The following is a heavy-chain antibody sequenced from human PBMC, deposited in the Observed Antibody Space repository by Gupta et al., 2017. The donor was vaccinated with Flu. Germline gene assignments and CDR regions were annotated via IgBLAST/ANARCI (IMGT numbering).Heavy chain of an antibody. D-gene: IGHD6-6*01. V-gene: IGHV3-53*01. J-gene: IGHJ6*03. Sequence: RGLEWVSVIYSGGSTSYADSVKGRFTISRDNSKNTLYLQMNSLRAEDTAVYYCTRDREGSSSTNYYYYYMDVWGKGTTVTVSS. CDR2: IYSGGST. CDR3: TRDREGSSSTNYYYYYMDV.